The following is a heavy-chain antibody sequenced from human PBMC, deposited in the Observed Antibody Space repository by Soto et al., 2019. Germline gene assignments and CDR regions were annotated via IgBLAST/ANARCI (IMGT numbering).Heavy chain of an antibody. V-gene: IGHV1-3*01. Sequence: GASVKVSCKASGYTCTRYAMHWVRQAAGQRLEWMGWINAGNGNTKYSQKFQGRVTITRDTSASTAYMELSSLRSEDTAVYYCARVRTHYNWINWFDPWGQGTLVTVSS. J-gene: IGHJ5*02. D-gene: IGHD1-20*01. CDR1: GYTCTRYA. CDR3: ARVRTHYNWINWFDP. CDR2: INAGNGNT.